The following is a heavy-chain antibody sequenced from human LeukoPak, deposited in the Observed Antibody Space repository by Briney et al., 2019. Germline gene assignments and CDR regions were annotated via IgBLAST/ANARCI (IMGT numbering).Heavy chain of an antibody. CDR1: GFTFSSYA. CDR3: AKDLISAAGRGDFQH. V-gene: IGHV3-23*01. Sequence: AGGSLRLPCAASGFTFSSYAMSWVRQAPGKGLEWVSLACGGGSSRTYYADSVKGRFIISRDNSKNTLHLQMNTLRAEDTAVYYCAKDLISAAGRGDFQHWGQGTLVTVSS. D-gene: IGHD6-13*01. CDR2: CGGGSSRT. J-gene: IGHJ1*01.